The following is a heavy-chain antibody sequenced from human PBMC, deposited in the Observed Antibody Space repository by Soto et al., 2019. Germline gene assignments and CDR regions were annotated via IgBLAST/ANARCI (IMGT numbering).Heavy chain of an antibody. V-gene: IGHV1-2*04. CDR3: ARGDSTDCSNGVCSFFYNHDMDA. D-gene: IGHD2-8*01. J-gene: IGHJ6*02. CDR1: GYSFTDYH. CDR2: INPKSGGT. Sequence: ASVKVSCKASGYSFTDYHIHWVRQAPGQGLEWLGRINPKSGGTSTAQKFQGWVTMTTDTSISTASMELTRLTSDDTAIYYCARGDSTDCSNGVCSFFYNHDMDAWG.